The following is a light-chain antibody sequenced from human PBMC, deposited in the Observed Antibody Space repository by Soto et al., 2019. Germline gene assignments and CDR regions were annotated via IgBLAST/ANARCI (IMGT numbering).Light chain of an antibody. Sequence: EIVLTQSPATLSLSPGERATLSCRASPSVTNFLAWYQQRPGQAPRLLIYGASTRATGIPARFSGSGSGTEFILTINSLQSEDFAVYYCQQSHSWPPITFGQGTRLEIK. J-gene: IGKJ5*01. CDR3: QQSHSWPPIT. CDR1: PSVTNF. V-gene: IGKV3-15*01. CDR2: GAS.